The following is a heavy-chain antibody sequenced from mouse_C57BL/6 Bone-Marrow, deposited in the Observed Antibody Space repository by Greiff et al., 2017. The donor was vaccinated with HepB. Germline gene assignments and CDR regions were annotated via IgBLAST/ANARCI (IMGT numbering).Heavy chain of an antibody. CDR2: ISDGGSYT. D-gene: IGHD4-1*01. CDR1: GFTFSSYA. CDR3: ASLLGPFDY. Sequence: EVKLMESGGGLVKPGGSLKLSCAASGFTFSSYAMSWVRQTPEKRLEWVATISDGGSYTYYPDNVKGRFTISRDNAKNNLYLQMSHLKSEDTAMYYCASLLGPFDYWGQGTTLTVSS. V-gene: IGHV5-4*03. J-gene: IGHJ2*01.